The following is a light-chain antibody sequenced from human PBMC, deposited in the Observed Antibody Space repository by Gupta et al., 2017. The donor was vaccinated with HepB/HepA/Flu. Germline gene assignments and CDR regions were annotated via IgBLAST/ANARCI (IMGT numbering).Light chain of an antibody. CDR3: VQDPPAPT. CDR1: QSLLHSSGSNT. V-gene: IGKV2-28*01. Sequence: DIVMTQSPLSLPVTPGQPASIACTSSQSLLHSSGSNTLDGYLQKLWQSPQPLIYWGSKRAYGVPEPSSARGAGTDFTLKSRSMVAQDIGVYSGVQDPPAPTF. CDR2: WGS. J-gene: IGKJ3*01.